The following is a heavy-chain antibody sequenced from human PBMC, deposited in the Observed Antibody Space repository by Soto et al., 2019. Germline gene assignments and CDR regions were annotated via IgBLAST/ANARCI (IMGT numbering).Heavy chain of an antibody. D-gene: IGHD3-10*01. Sequence: SETLSLTCTVSGGSISSYYWGWIRRPPGKGLEWIGSIYYSGSTYYNPSLKSRVTMSVDTSKNQFSLKVSSVTAADTALYYCARQGFGQLHGLVDVWGPGTTVTVSS. J-gene: IGHJ6*02. CDR2: IYYSGST. CDR1: GGSISSYY. CDR3: ARQGFGQLHGLVDV. V-gene: IGHV4-39*01.